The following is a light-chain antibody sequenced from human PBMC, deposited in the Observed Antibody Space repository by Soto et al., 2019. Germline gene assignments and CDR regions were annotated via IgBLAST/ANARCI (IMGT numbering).Light chain of an antibody. J-gene: IGLJ1*01. V-gene: IGLV2-14*03. CDR3: ISYTDRQSYL. CDR1: SSGIGSYDH. CDR2: AVS. Sequence: QSALTQPASVSGSPGQSITISCSGTSSGIGSYDHVAWYQQFPGKSPKLIIYAVSDRPSGVSDRFSGSKSGISASLTISGLQTEDEADYYCISYTDRQSYLFGTGTKVTVL.